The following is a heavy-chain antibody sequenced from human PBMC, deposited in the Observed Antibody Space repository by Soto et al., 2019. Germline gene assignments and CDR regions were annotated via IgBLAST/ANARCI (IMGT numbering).Heavy chain of an antibody. CDR3: AKDLIAAIYYYYGMDV. Sequence: PGGSLRLSCAASGFTFSSYGMHWVRQAPGKGLEWVAVISYDGSNKYYADSVKGRFTISRDNSKNTLYLQMNSLRAEDTAVYYCAKDLIAAIYYYYGMDVWGQGTTVTVSS. CDR1: GFTFSSYG. J-gene: IGHJ6*02. V-gene: IGHV3-30*18. D-gene: IGHD6-13*01. CDR2: ISYDGSNK.